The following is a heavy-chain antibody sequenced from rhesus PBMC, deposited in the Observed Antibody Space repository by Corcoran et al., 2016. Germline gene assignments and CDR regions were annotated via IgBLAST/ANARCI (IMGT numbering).Heavy chain of an antibody. Sequence: QVQLQQWGEGLVKPSETLSLTCAVYGGSISGYYYWSCIRQPPGKELEWIGYIYGNSASTHYNPSLTNRVTISKDTSKNQFSLKLSSVTAADTAVYYCARFTSTTIRYFDLWGPGTPITISS. CDR1: GGSISGYYY. CDR2: IYGNSAST. CDR3: ARFTSTTIRYFDL. J-gene: IGHJ2*01. D-gene: IGHD2-2*01. V-gene: IGHV4-73*01.